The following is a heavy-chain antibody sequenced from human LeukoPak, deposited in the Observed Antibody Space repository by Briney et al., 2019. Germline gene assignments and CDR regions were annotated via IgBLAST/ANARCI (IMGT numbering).Heavy chain of an antibody. CDR2: IYGGDTT. Sequence: GGSLRLSCAASGFSVTSNYMNWVRQAPGKGLEWVSVIYGGDTTWYADSVKGRFTISRDNAKNSLYLQMNSLRAEDTAVYYCARKYCSSTSCLIDNWGQGTLVTVSS. V-gene: IGHV3-66*01. J-gene: IGHJ4*02. CDR1: GFSVTSNY. CDR3: ARKYCSSTSCLIDN. D-gene: IGHD2-2*01.